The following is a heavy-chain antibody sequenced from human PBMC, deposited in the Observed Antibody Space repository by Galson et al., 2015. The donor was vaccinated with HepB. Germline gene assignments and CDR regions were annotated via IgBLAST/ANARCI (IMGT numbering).Heavy chain of an antibody. Sequence: SLRLSCAASGFTFSSYGMHWVRQAPGKGLEWVAVISYDGSNKYYADSVKGRFTISRDNSKNTLYLQMNSLRAEDTAVYYCAKDPITMVRGVIIPVDYWGQGTLVTVSS. V-gene: IGHV3-30*18. CDR2: ISYDGSNK. CDR1: GFTFSSYG. CDR3: AKDPITMVRGVIIPVDY. D-gene: IGHD3-10*01. J-gene: IGHJ4*02.